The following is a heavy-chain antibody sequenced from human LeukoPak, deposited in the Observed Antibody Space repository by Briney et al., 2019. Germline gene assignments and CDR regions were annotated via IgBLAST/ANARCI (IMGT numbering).Heavy chain of an antibody. J-gene: IGHJ4*02. CDR2: ISGSGGST. Sequence: GGSLRLSCAASGFTFSSYAMSWVRQAPGKGLEWVSAISGSGGSTYYADSVEGRSTISRDNSKNTLYLQMNSLRAEDTAVYYCAKEGTAIFYFDYWGQGTLVTVSS. CDR3: AKEGTAIFYFDY. D-gene: IGHD5-18*01. CDR1: GFTFSSYA. V-gene: IGHV3-23*01.